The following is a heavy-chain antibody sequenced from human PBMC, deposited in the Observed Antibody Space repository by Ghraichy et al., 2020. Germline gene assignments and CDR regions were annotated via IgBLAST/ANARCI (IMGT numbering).Heavy chain of an antibody. CDR1: GFTFDDYA. CDR3: VKDTAAAGSMYGMDV. D-gene: IGHD6-13*01. CDR2: ISWNSGDI. Sequence: SLNTSCVASGFTFDDYAMHWVRQAPGKGLEWVSGISWNSGDIGYADSVKGRFTISRDNAKNSLFLQMNSLRDEDMALYYCVKDTAAAGSMYGMDVWGHGTTVTVSS. J-gene: IGHJ6*02. V-gene: IGHV3-9*03.